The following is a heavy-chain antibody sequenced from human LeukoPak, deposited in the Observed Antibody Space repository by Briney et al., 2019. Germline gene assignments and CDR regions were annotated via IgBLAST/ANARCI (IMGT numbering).Heavy chain of an antibody. J-gene: IGHJ5*02. CDR2: IIDYNGNT. CDR3: ARDLYRDSLPVSWFDP. D-gene: IGHD4-11*01. CDR1: GYTFTSYG. V-gene: IGHV1-18*01. Sequence: ASVKVSCKASGYTFTSYGISWVRQAPGQGLEWMGWIIDYNGNTNSAQKLQGRVTMTTDTSTSTAYMELRSLRSDDTAVYYCARDLYRDSLPVSWFDPWGQGTLVTVSS.